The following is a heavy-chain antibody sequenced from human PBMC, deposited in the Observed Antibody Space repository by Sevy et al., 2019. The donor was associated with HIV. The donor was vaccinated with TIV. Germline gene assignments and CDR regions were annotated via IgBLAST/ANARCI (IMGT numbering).Heavy chain of an antibody. J-gene: IGHJ3*02. CDR3: ARGHYYDSSGYCDAFDI. CDR2: MNPNSGNT. Sequence: ASVKVSCKASGYTFTSYDINWVRQATGQGLEWMGWMNPNSGNTGYAQMFQGRVTMTRNTSISTAYMELSSLRSEDTAVYYCARGHYYDSSGYCDAFDIWGQGTMVTVSS. D-gene: IGHD3-22*01. CDR1: GYTFTSYD. V-gene: IGHV1-8*01.